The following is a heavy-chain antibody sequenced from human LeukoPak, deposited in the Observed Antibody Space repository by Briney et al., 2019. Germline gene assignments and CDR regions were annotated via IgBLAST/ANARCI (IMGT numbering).Heavy chain of an antibody. V-gene: IGHV3-73*01. CDR3: TRHVYDFWSGYYSDDY. CDR1: GFTFSGSA. Sequence: PGGSLKLSCAASGFTFSGSAMHWVRQASGKGREWVGRIRGKANSYATAYAASVKGRFTISRDDSKNTAYLQMNSLKTEDTAVYYCTRHVYDFWSGYYSDDYWGQGTLVTVSS. J-gene: IGHJ4*02. D-gene: IGHD3-3*01. CDR2: IRGKANSYAT.